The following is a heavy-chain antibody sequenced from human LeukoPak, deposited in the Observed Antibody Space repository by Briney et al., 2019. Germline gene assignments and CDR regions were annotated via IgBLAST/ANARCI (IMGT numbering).Heavy chain of an antibody. V-gene: IGHV3-21*01. J-gene: IGHJ4*02. Sequence: GGSLGLSCAASGFTFSSYSMNWVRQAPGKGLEWVSSISSSSSYIYYADSVKGRFTISRDNAKNSLYLQMNSLRAEDTAVYYCARDTASIAARPDYFDYWGQGTLVTVSS. D-gene: IGHD6-6*01. CDR2: ISSSSSYI. CDR3: ARDTASIAARPDYFDY. CDR1: GFTFSSYS.